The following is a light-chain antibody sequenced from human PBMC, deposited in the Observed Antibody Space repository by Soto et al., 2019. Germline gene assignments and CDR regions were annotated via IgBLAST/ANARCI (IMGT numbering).Light chain of an antibody. J-gene: IGKJ5*01. Sequence: EILLTKSRCTISLSPLQRSTLSFMASQSVSSYLAWYQQKPGQAPRLLISDASNRATGIPARFSGSGSGADFTLTISSLEPEDFAVYYCQQRTNWPITFGQGTRLEI. CDR1: QSVSSY. V-gene: IGKV3-11*01. CDR2: DAS. CDR3: QQRTNWPIT.